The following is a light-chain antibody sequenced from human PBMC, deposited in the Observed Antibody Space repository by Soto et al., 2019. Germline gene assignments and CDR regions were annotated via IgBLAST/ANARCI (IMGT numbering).Light chain of an antibody. V-gene: IGLV4-69*02. CDR1: SGHRTYS. CDR2: LNSDGRH. CDR3: QTWGRGIVV. J-gene: IGLJ2*01. Sequence: QSVLTQSPSASASLGASVNLTCTLTSGHRTYSIAWHQQQPERGPRFLMRLNSDGRHSKGDGIPDRFSGSSSGAERYLTISSLQSEDEADYYCQTWGRGIVVFGGGTKLTVL.